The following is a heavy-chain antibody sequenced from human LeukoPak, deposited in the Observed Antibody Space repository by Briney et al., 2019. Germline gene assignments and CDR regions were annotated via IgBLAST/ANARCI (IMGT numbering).Heavy chain of an antibody. CDR3: ARDIEFST. CDR1: GFTFSDSA. CDR2: INFSGGNT. D-gene: IGHD3-3*02. J-gene: IGHJ3*01. V-gene: IGHV3-23*01. Sequence: PGGSLRLSCAASGFTFSDSAMNWVRQAPGKGLEWLSLINFSGGNTYCADSMKGRFTISRDNSKDTLYLQMNSLRAEDTAIYYCARDIEFSTWGLGTMVTVSS.